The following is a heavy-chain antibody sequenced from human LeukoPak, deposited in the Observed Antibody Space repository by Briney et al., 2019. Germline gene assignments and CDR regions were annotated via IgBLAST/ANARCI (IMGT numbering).Heavy chain of an antibody. Sequence: GSLRLSCAASGFTVSSNYMSWVRQAPGKGLEWIGSIYYSGSTYYNASLKSQVSISIDTSKNQFSLKLTSVTAADTAVYYCARQTGSGLFILPGGQGTLVTVSS. V-gene: IGHV4-39*01. CDR1: GFTVSSNY. J-gene: IGHJ4*02. D-gene: IGHD3/OR15-3a*01. CDR2: IYYSGST. CDR3: ARQTGSGLFILP.